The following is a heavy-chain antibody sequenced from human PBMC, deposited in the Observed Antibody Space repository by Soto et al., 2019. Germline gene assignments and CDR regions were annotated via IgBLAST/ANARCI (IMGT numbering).Heavy chain of an antibody. V-gene: IGHV4-59*01. D-gene: IGHD3-3*02. CDR3: ARDISGDLFDY. J-gene: IGHJ4*02. CDR2: IYYSGST. Sequence: SWIRQPPGKGLEWIGYIYYSGSTNYNPSLKSRVTISVDTSKNQFSLKLSSVTAADTAVYYCARDISGDLFDYWGQGTLVTVSS.